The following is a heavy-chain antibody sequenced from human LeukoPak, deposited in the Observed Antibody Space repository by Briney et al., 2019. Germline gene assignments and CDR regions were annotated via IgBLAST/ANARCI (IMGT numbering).Heavy chain of an antibody. CDR2: MSYDGSNK. J-gene: IGHJ4*02. D-gene: IGHD2-2*01. CDR3: AKGPLWHQLLPFDH. CDR1: GFTFSSYG. Sequence: GGSLRLSCAASGFTFSSYGMHWVRQAPGKGLEWVAVMSYDGSNKYYADSVKGRFTISRDNSKNTLYLQMNSLRAEDTAVYYCAKGPLWHQLLPFDHWGQGTLVTVSS. V-gene: IGHV3-30*18.